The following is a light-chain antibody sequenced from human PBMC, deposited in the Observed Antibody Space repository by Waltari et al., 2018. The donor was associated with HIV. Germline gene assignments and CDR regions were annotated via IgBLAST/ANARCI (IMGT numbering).Light chain of an antibody. V-gene: IGLV2-23*02. CDR2: EVS. Sequence: SSLPPPPSPSGSPGPSITLPRPGTRPDVGGYNLFSSYQQHPGKAPKLMIYEVSKRPSGVSNRFSGSKSGNTASLTISGLQAEDEADYYCCAYAGSTTYVIFGGGTKLTVL. J-gene: IGLJ2*01. CDR1: RPDVGGYNL. CDR3: CAYAGSTTYVI.